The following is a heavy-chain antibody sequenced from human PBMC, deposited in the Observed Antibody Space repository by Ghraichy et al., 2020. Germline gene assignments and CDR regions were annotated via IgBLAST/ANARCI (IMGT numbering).Heavy chain of an antibody. Sequence: SETLSLTCTVSGGSVSSSSYYWSWIRQPPGKGLEWIGYIYYSGTTYSNPSLKSRVTISVDTSKNQFSLKLTSVTAADTAVYYWATSSSVWNTNFHRCDQGTLVTVSP. V-gene: IGHV4-61*01. CDR2: IYYSGTT. D-gene: IGHD6-19*01. CDR1: GGSVSSSSYY. J-gene: IGHJ1*01. CDR3: ATSSSVWNTNFHR.